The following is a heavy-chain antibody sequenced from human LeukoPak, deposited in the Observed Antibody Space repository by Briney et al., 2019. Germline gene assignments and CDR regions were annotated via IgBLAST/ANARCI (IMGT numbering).Heavy chain of an antibody. J-gene: IGHJ5*02. Sequence: ASVKVSCKASGYTFTSYGISWVRQAPGQGLEWMGWISAYNGNTNYAQKLQGRVTMTTDTSTSTAYMELRSLRSDDTAVYYRARAFTYDSSLGVWFDPWGQGTLVTVSS. D-gene: IGHD3-22*01. CDR1: GYTFTSYG. V-gene: IGHV1-18*01. CDR2: ISAYNGNT. CDR3: ARAFTYDSSLGVWFDP.